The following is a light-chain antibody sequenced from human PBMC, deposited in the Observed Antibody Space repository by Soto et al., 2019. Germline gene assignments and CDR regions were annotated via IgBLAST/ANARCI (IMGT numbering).Light chain of an antibody. CDR2: VNSDGSH. Sequence: QLVLTQSPSASASLGASVKLTCTLSSGHSNYAIAWHQQQSEKGPRYLMKVNSDGSHSKGDGIPDRFSGSSPGAERYLSISSLQSEDEADYYCQTWATGSYVFGTGTKLTVL. V-gene: IGLV4-69*01. CDR3: QTWATGSYV. J-gene: IGLJ1*01. CDR1: SGHSNYA.